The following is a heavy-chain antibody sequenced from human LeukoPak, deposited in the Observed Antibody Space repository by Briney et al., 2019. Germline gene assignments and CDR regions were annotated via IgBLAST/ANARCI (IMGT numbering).Heavy chain of an antibody. CDR3: LCSSTSSSYYYYGMDV. V-gene: IGHV1-2*02. D-gene: IGHD2-2*01. CDR2: INPNSGGT. Sequence: ASVKVSCKASGYTFTGYYMHWVRQAPGQGLEWMGWINPNSGGTNYAQKFQGRVTMTRDTSISTAYMGLSRLRSDDTAVYYCLCSSTSSSYYYYGMDVWGQGTTVTVSS. CDR1: GYTFTGYY. J-gene: IGHJ6*02.